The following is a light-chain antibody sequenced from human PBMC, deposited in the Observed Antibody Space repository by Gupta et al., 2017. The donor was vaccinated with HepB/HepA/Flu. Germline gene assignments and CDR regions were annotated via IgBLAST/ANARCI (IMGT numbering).Light chain of an antibody. CDR1: QSVSSN. V-gene: IGKV3-15*01. Sequence: EIVMTQSPATLSVSPGERATLSCRASQSVSSNLAWYQQKPGQAPRLLIYGASTRATGIPARFSGSGSGTXFTLTIXSRQSEDFAVYCCQHDNNWPITFGXGTKVEIK. CDR3: QHDNNWPIT. CDR2: GAS. J-gene: IGKJ4*01.